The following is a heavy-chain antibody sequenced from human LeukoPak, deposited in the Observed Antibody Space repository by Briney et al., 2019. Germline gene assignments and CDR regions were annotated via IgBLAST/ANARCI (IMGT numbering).Heavy chain of an antibody. CDR1: GFTFSSYA. Sequence: PGGSLRLSCAASGFTFSSYAMSWVRQAPGKGLEWVSAISGSGGSTYYADSVKGRFTISRDNAKNSLYLQMNSLRAEDTAVYYCARDPYSGSYGDYYYYYMDLWGQGTTVTISS. CDR3: ARDPYSGSYGDYYYYYMDL. J-gene: IGHJ6*03. CDR2: ISGSGGST. D-gene: IGHD1-26*01. V-gene: IGHV3-23*01.